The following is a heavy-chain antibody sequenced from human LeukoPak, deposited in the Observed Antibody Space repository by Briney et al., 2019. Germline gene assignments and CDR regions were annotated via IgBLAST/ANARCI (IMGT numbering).Heavy chain of an antibody. CDR2: ISGSGGST. CDR1: GFTFSSYA. J-gene: IGHJ4*02. CDR3: AKNGNNQGGNDY. D-gene: IGHD1-26*01. V-gene: IGHV3-23*01. Sequence: GSLRLSCAASGFTFSSYAMSWVRQAPGKGLEWVSAISGSGGSTYYADSVKGRFTISRDNSKNTLYLQMNSLRAEDTAVYYCAKNGNNQGGNDYWGQGTLVTVSS.